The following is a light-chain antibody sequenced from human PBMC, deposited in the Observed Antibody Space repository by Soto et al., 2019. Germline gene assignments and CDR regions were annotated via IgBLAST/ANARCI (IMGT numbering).Light chain of an antibody. CDR2: DAS. CDR1: QDISSA. J-gene: IGKJ4*01. V-gene: IGKV1-13*02. CDR3: QQFNAYPLT. Sequence: ATQLTQSPSSLSASLGDRVIITCRASQDISSALAWFQQKPGKTPKLLISDASTLESGVPSRFSGSGSGTDFTLTISGLQPEDFAAYYCQQFNAYPLTSGGGTKVGI.